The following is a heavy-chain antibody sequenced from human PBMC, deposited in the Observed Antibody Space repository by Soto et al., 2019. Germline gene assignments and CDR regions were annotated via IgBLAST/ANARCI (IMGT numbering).Heavy chain of an antibody. V-gene: IGHV3-53*01. D-gene: IGHD4-17*01. CDR1: GFSVSTNY. CDR2: TYTGGTT. Sequence: EVRLVESGGDLMQPGGSLRLSCAASGFSVSTNYMTWVRQAPEKGLEWVSVTYTGGTTYYADSVKGRFTISRDNSKNTLYLQMDSLRGEDTAVYYCARAYGDYGNWYFDLWGRGTLVTVSS. CDR3: ARAYGDYGNWYFDL. J-gene: IGHJ2*01.